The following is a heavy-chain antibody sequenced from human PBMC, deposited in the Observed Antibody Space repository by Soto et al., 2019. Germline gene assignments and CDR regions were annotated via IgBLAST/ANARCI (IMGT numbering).Heavy chain of an antibody. CDR2: IRSKAYGGTT. V-gene: IGHV3-49*03. CDR1: GFTFGDYA. CDR3: TIVVVDDPRGDYYYGMDV. Sequence: GSLRLSCTASGFTFGDYAMSWFRQAPGKGLEWVGFIRSKAYGGTTEYAASVKGRFTISRDDSKSIAYLQMNSLKTEDTAVYYCTIVVVDDPRGDYYYGMDVWGQGTTVTVSS. J-gene: IGHJ6*02. D-gene: IGHD2-15*01.